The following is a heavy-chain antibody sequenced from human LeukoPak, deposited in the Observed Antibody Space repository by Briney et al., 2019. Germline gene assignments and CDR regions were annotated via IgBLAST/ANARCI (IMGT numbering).Heavy chain of an antibody. Sequence: PSETLSLTCAVSGYSISSGYYWGWFRQPPGKGLEGIGCIFHSGNTYYNPSLKSRVSISVDTSKNQFSLKLTSVTAADPAVYYCARQGGSSRPYYYYYMDVWGKGTTVTVSS. V-gene: IGHV4-38-2*01. CDR3: ARQGGSSRPYYYYYMDV. D-gene: IGHD6-13*01. CDR1: GYSISSGYY. CDR2: IFHSGNT. J-gene: IGHJ6*03.